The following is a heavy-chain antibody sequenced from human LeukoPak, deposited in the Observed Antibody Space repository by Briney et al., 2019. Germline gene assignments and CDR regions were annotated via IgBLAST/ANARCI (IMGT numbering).Heavy chain of an antibody. CDR1: GYTLTELS. CDR3: ATAPSYCSSTSCPYGLQFDY. Sequence: ASVKVSFKVSGYTLTELSMHWVRQAPGKGLEWMGGFDPEDGETIYAQKFQGRVTMTEDTSTDTAYMELSSLRSEDTAVYYCATAPSYCSSTSCPYGLQFDYWGQGTLVTVSS. V-gene: IGHV1-24*01. D-gene: IGHD2-2*01. J-gene: IGHJ4*02. CDR2: FDPEDGET.